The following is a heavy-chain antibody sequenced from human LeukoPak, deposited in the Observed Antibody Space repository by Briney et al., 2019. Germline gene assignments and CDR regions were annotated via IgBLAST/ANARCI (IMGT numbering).Heavy chain of an antibody. CDR2: ISSSGSTI. V-gene: IGHV3-48*03. D-gene: IGHD2-2*01. J-gene: IGHJ4*02. CDR3: ARATGVVVPAPYYFDY. Sequence: GGSLRLSCAASGFTFSSYEMNWVRQAPGKGLEWVSYISSSGSTIYYADSVKGRFTISRDNAKNSLYLQMNSLRAEDTAVYYCARATGVVVPAPYYFDYWGQGTLVTVSS. CDR1: GFTFSSYE.